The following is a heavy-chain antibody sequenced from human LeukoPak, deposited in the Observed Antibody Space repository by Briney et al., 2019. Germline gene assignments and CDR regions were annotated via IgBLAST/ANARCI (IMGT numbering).Heavy chain of an antibody. D-gene: IGHD2-15*01. V-gene: IGHV1-69*13. CDR1: GGTFSSYA. CDR2: IIPIFGTA. Sequence: ASVKVSCKASGGTFSSYAISWVRQAPGQGLEWMGGIIPIFGTANYAQKFQGRVTITADESTSTAYMELSSLRSEDTAVYYCARSLEVAAIRFDPWGQGTLVTVSS. CDR3: ARSLEVAAIRFDP. J-gene: IGHJ5*02.